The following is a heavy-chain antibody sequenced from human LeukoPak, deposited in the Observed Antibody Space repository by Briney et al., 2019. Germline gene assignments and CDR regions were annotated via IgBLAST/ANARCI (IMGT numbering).Heavy chain of an antibody. CDR2: ISPYNAYT. D-gene: IGHD2-15*01. CDR1: GYTTNTFG. Sequence: ASVKVSCKASGYTTNTFGITWVRQAPGQGLEWIGWISPYNAYTKYADRLQGRVTLTTDTSTTTSYMELRSLRSDDTALYFCANVATGRYFYYYMDVWGKGTTVIVS. V-gene: IGHV1-18*01. CDR3: ANVATGRYFYYYMDV. J-gene: IGHJ6*03.